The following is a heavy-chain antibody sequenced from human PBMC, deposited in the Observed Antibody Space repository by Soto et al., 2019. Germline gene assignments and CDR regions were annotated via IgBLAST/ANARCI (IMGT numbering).Heavy chain of an antibody. Sequence: SVKVSCKASGGTFSSYAISWVRQAPGQGLEWMGGIIPIFGTANYAQKFQGRVTITADESTSTAYMELSSLRSEDTAVYYCARSWATPSSLYGMDAWGQGTTVTVSS. CDR2: IIPIFGTA. CDR1: GGTFSSYA. CDR3: ARSWATPSSLYGMDA. V-gene: IGHV1-69*13. D-gene: IGHD6-13*01. J-gene: IGHJ6*02.